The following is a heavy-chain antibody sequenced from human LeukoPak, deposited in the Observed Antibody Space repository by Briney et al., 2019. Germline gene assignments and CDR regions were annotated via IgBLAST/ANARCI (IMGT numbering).Heavy chain of an antibody. V-gene: IGHV4-39*01. CDR2: IYYSGST. Sequence: SETLSLTCTVSGGSISSSSYYWGWIRQPPGKGLEWIGSIYYSGSTYYNPSLKSRVTISVDTSKNQFSLKLSSVTAADTAVYYCASPPYGSGSYSDYWGQGTLVTVSS. D-gene: IGHD3-10*01. J-gene: IGHJ4*02. CDR1: GGSISSSSYY. CDR3: ASPPYGSGSYSDY.